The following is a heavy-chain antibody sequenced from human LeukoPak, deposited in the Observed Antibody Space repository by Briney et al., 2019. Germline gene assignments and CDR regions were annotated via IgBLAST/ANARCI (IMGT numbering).Heavy chain of an antibody. CDR1: GFTFSSYA. CDR3: ARGKLGYCSSTSCPLYYFDY. V-gene: IGHV3-30-3*01. CDR2: ISYDGSNK. D-gene: IGHD2-2*01. J-gene: IGHJ4*02. Sequence: PGGSLRLSCAASGFTFSSYAMHWVRQAPGKGLEWVAVISYDGSNKYYADSVKGRFTISRDNSKNTLYLQMNSLRAEDTAVYYCARGKLGYCSSTSCPLYYFDYWGQGTLVTVSS.